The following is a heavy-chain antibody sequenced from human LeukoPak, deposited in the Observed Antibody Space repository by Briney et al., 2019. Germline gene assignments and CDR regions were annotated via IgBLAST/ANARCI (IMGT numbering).Heavy chain of an antibody. CDR3: AGDFFYCSGGSCPIDY. J-gene: IGHJ4*02. CDR2: IIPIFGTA. CDR1: GGTFSSYA. D-gene: IGHD2-15*01. Sequence: SEKVSCKASGGTFSSYAISWVRQAPGQGLEWMGGIIPIFGTANYAQKFQGRVTITTDESTSTAYMELSSLRSEDTAVYYCAGDFFYCSGGSCPIDYWGQGTLVTVSS. V-gene: IGHV1-69*05.